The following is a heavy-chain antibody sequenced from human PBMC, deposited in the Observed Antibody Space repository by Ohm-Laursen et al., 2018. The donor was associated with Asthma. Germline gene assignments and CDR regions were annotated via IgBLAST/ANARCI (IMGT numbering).Heavy chain of an antibody. Sequence: TLSLTCSVSGDSISSGNNYWSWIRQHPGKGLEWIGYIYYSGITYSNPSLRSRVSISVDTSKNQFSLKLSSVTAADTAVYYCARGHDILTGFLPCYFDYWGQGTLVTVSS. J-gene: IGHJ4*02. CDR1: GDSISSGNNY. CDR3: ARGHDILTGFLPCYFDY. D-gene: IGHD3-9*01. CDR2: IYYSGIT. V-gene: IGHV4-31*03.